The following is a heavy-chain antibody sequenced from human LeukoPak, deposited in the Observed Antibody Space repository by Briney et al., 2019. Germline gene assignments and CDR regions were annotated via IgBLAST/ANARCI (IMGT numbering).Heavy chain of an antibody. CDR3: ARGTPTPYDFWSGYYPYYFDY. Sequence: SETLSLTSTLSGGSIRSHYWSWLRQPAGQGLEWIGRIYTSGSTHYKPSPKRRVTMSVDTSKHQFSLKLSSVTAADTAVYYCARGTPTPYDFWSGYYPYYFDYWGQGTLVTVSS. CDR1: GGSIRSHY. J-gene: IGHJ4*02. V-gene: IGHV4-4*07. D-gene: IGHD3-3*01. CDR2: IYTSGST.